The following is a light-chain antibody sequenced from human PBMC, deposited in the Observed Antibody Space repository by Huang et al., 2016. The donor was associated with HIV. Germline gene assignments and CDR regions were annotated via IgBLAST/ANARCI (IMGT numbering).Light chain of an antibody. CDR1: QSIRHY. V-gene: IGKV1-39*01. CDR2: DAS. CDR3: HQTYSALPLT. J-gene: IGKJ4*01. Sequence: DIQMTQSPSSLSASVGDRVTITCRASQSIRHYLNWYQQKPGNAPKVLIYDASNLQSGVPSRVNGRGSGTDVTLTITSLQSEDFATYFCHQTYSALPLTFGGGTKVEI.